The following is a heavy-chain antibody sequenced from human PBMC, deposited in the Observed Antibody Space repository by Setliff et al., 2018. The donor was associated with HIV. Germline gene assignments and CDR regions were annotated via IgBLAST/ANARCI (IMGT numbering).Heavy chain of an antibody. CDR2: IYYSGST. V-gene: IGHV4-39*01. J-gene: IGHJ4*02. CDR1: GDSINSGNYY. Sequence: SETLSLTCTVSGDSINSGNYYWSWIRQHPGKGLEWIGSIYYSGSTYYNPSLKSRVTISVDTSKNQFSLKLSSVTAADTAVYYCASPASGGSSGQYHYWGQGTLVTVSS. D-gene: IGHD6-19*01. CDR3: ASPASGGSSGQYHY.